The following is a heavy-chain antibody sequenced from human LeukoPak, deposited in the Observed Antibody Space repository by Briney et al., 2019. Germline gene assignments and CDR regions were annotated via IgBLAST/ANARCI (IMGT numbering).Heavy chain of an antibody. CDR1: GFTFYTYG. CDR2: IGPDGGTT. Sequence: GRSLRLSCAASGFTFYTYGMHWVRQAPGKGLEYVSGIGPDGGTTYYANSVKGRFTISRDNSKYMLYLQMGSLTADDMAVYYCARGAQLTDYWGQRTLVTVSS. J-gene: IGHJ4*02. D-gene: IGHD6-13*01. CDR3: ARGAQLTDY. V-gene: IGHV3-64*01.